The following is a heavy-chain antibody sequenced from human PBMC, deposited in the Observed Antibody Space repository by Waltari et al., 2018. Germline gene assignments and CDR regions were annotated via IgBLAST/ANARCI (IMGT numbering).Heavy chain of an antibody. CDR2: IYYSGNA. Sequence: QLQLQESGPGLVKPMETLSLTCTVSHGSVSDSNSFWGWIRQPPGKGLEWIGNIYYSGNAYYSPSLKSRGTISVDMSKNHFSLNLTSVTAADTAMYYCARGDYKKEAWDYWAQGILVTVSS. CDR1: HGSVSDSNSF. V-gene: IGHV4-39*07. CDR3: ARGDYKKEAWDY. J-gene: IGHJ4*02. D-gene: IGHD1-20*01.